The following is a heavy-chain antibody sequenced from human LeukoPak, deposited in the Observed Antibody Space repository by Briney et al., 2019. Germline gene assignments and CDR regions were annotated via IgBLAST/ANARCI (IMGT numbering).Heavy chain of an antibody. CDR2: ISYSGDT. CDR3: ARRVDYYYGLDV. CDR1: GGSISGYY. Sequence: SETLSLTCTVSGGSISGYYWSWIRQPPGKGLEWIGYISYSGDTNYNPSLRSRVIMSVDTSKSQFSLKLSSVTAADAAVYHCARRVDYYYGLDVWGQGTTVTVSS. J-gene: IGHJ6*02. V-gene: IGHV4-59*08. D-gene: IGHD2-15*01.